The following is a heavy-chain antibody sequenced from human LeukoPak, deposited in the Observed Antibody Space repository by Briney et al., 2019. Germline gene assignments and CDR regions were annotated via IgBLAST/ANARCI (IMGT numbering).Heavy chain of an antibody. J-gene: IGHJ5*02. Sequence: SQTLSLTCAISGDSVSSNSVTWNWIRQSPSRGLEYLGRTYYRSKWFYDNEEFVKGRIIINADTSKNQFSLQLNSVTPEDTAVYYCARGSYFWFDPWGQGTLVTVSS. CDR1: GDSVSSNSVT. V-gene: IGHV6-1*01. CDR3: ARGSYFWFDP. CDR2: TYYRSKWFY. D-gene: IGHD1-26*01.